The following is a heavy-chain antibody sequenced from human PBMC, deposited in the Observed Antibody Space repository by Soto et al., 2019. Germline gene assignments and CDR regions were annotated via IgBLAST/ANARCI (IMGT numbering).Heavy chain of an antibody. CDR3: ATDSATSYFGMDV. CDR2: VNDSGST. Sequence: PSETLSLTCAVYGGSFTGNYRSWIRQPPGKGLEWIGEVNDSGSTNFNPSLKSRVTISVAXXXXXFXLXLXXXTAAXTAVYYCATDSATSYFGMDVWGHGTTVTVSS. CDR1: GGSFTGNY. D-gene: IGHD1-26*01. V-gene: IGHV4-34*01. J-gene: IGHJ6*02.